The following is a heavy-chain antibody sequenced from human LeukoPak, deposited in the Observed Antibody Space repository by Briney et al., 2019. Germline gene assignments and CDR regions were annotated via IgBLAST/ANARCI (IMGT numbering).Heavy chain of an antibody. CDR1: GFTFSDYY. V-gene: IGHV3-11*01. D-gene: IGHD6-19*01. CDR2: ISSSGSTI. Sequence: GGSLRLSCAASGFTFSDYYMSWIRQTPGKGLEWVSYISSSGSTIYYADSVKGRFTITRDNAKNSLYLQMSSLRAEDTAVYYCARDGVAGTLDTYENNWFDPWGQGTLVTVSS. CDR3: ARDGVAGTLDTYENNWFDP. J-gene: IGHJ5*02.